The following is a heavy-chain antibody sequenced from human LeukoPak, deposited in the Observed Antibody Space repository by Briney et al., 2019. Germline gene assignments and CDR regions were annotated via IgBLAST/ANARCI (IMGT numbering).Heavy chain of an antibody. D-gene: IGHD1/OR15-1a*01. CDR3: AKYGTIRPPYYLDY. J-gene: IGHJ4*02. V-gene: IGHV3-23*01. CDR2: VFGNDGST. Sequence: PGGSLRLSCAASGLTFSSYAMSWVRQAPGKGLEWVSSVFGNDGSTYYADAVEGRFTISRDNSKNTVSLQMNSLRVEDTAVYYCAKYGTIRPPYYLDYWGQGTLVTVSS. CDR1: GLTFSSYA.